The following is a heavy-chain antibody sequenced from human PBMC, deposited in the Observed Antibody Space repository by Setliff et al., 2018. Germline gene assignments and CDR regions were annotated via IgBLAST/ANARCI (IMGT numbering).Heavy chain of an antibody. J-gene: IGHJ5*02. CDR3: ARKVAGRGWFDP. D-gene: IGHD1-26*01. CDR2: FRPSGRT. V-gene: IGHV4-38-2*01. CDR1: GSAISSGHY. Sequence: SETLSLTCAVSGSAISSGHYWGWIRQPPGKGGLEWIGSFRPSGRTYYNPSLKSRVTISLDTSRNQFSLKLTSVTAADTAVYYCARKVAGRGWFDPWGQGSLVTVSS.